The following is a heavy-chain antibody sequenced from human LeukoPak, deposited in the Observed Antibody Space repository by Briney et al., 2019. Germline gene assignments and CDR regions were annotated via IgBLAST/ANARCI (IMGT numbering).Heavy chain of an antibody. J-gene: IGHJ3*02. CDR3: ARAGLYCSSTSCYDAFDI. Sequence: SETLSLTCTVSGGSISSYYWSWIRQPAGKGLEWIGHIYNSGSTNYNPSLKGRVTISVDTSKNQFSLKLSSVTAADTAVYYCARAGLYCSSTSCYDAFDIWGQGTMVTVSS. D-gene: IGHD2-2*01. CDR1: GGSISSYY. CDR2: IYNSGST. V-gene: IGHV4-4*07.